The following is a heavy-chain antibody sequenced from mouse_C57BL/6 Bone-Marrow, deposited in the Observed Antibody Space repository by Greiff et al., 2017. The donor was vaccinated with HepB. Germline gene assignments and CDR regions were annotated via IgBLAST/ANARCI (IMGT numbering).Heavy chain of an antibody. V-gene: IGHV3-6*01. CDR1: GYSITSGYY. J-gene: IGHJ2*01. CDR3: ARKGNWGPYYFDY. Sequence: EVQLQESGPGLVKPSQSLSLTCSVTGYSITSGYYWNWIRQFPGNKLEWMGYISYDGSNNYNPSLKNRISITRDTSKNQFFLKLNSVTTEDTATYYCARKGNWGPYYFDYWGQGTTLTVSS. D-gene: IGHD4-1*01. CDR2: ISYDGSN.